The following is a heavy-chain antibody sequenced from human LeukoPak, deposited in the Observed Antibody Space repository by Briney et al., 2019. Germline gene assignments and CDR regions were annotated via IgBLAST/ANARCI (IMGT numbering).Heavy chain of an antibody. V-gene: IGHV4-59*08. Sequence: SETLSLTCTVPGGSISNYYWSWIRQPPGKGLEWIGHIYYSGATKYNPSLKSRITISVDTPKNQFSLMLSSVTAADTAVYYCARFGITVVRGGKYYFDYWGQGTLVTVSS. J-gene: IGHJ4*02. CDR2: IYYSGAT. CDR1: GGSISNYY. D-gene: IGHD3-10*01. CDR3: ARFGITVVRGGKYYFDY.